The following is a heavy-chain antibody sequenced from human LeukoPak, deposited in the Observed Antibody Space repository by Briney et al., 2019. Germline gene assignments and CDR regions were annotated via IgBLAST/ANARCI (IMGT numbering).Heavy chain of an antibody. J-gene: IGHJ5*02. CDR2: IYYSGST. V-gene: IGHV4-39*01. Sequence: SETLSLTCTVSGGSISSSSYYWGWIRQPPGKGLEWIGSIYYSGSTYYNPSLKSRVTISVDTSKNQFSLKLSSVTAADTAVYHCARHHPHYDIWTGYTLDWFDPWGQGTLVTVSS. CDR1: GGSISSSSYY. D-gene: IGHD3-9*01. CDR3: ARHHPHYDIWTGYTLDWFDP.